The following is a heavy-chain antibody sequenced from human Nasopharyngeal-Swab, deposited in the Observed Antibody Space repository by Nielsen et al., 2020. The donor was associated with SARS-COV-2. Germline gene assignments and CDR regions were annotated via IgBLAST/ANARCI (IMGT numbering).Heavy chain of an antibody. D-gene: IGHD3-16*01. CDR2: MYYSGST. CDR3: ARPGGSGDPYWYFDL. V-gene: IGHV4-59*01. Sequence: SETLSLTCSVSGDSIISYYWSWIRQPPGKGLEWIGYMYYSGSTSHNPSLKSRVTISVDTSKNQISLKLTSVTAADTAVYYYARPGGSGDPYWYFDLWGRGTLVTVSS. J-gene: IGHJ2*01. CDR1: GDSIISYY.